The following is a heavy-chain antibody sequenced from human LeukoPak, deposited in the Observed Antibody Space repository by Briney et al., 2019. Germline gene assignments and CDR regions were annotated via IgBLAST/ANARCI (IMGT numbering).Heavy chain of an antibody. CDR3: ARRGYSSSSPPGYMDV. J-gene: IGHJ6*03. D-gene: IGHD6-6*01. CDR2: IYTSGST. V-gene: IGHV4-4*09. Sequence: SETLSLTCTVSGGSISSYYWSWIRQPPGKGLEWIGYIYTSGSTNYNPSLKSRVTISVDTSKNQFSLKLSSVTAADTAVYYCARRGYSSSSPPGYMDVWGKGTTVTVSS. CDR1: GGSISSYY.